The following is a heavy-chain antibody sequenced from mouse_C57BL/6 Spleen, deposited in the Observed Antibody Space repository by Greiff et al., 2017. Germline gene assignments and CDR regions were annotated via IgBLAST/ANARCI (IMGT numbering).Heavy chain of an antibody. CDR2: IDPENGDT. Sequence: VQLQQSGAELVRPGASVKLSCTASGFNIKDDYMHWVKQRPEQGLEWIGWIDPENGDTEYASKFQGKATITADTSSNTAYLQLSSLTSEDTAVYYCTKGLLRPFDYWGQGTTLTVSS. J-gene: IGHJ2*01. CDR1: GFNIKDDY. CDR3: TKGLLRPFDY. D-gene: IGHD2-3*01. V-gene: IGHV14-4*01.